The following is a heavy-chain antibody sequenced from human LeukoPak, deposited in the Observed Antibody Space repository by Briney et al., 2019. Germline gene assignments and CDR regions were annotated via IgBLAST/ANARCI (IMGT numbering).Heavy chain of an antibody. CDR1: GFTFSSHL. CDR2: VNGDGTKT. Sequence: GGSLRLSCAASGFTFSSHLMNWVRQVPGRGPVWVSRVNGDGTKTTYADSVKGRFTISRDNARNTLHLQMNSLRAEDTAVYYCAREPRYCSGGSCYYGMDVWGQGTTVTVSS. D-gene: IGHD2-15*01. J-gene: IGHJ6*02. V-gene: IGHV3-74*01. CDR3: AREPRYCSGGSCYYGMDV.